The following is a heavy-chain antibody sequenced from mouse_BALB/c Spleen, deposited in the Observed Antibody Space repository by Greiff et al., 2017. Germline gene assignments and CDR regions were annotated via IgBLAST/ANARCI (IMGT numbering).Heavy chain of an antibody. CDR1: GYSITSDYA. Sequence: VQLKESGPGLVKPSQSLSLTCTVTGYSITSDYAWNWIRQFPGNKLEWMGYISYSGSTSYNPSLKSRISITRDTSKNQFFLQLNSVTTEDTATYYCARRGHDYDAWFAYGGQGTLVTVSA. CDR3: ARRGHDYDAWFAY. CDR2: ISYSGST. V-gene: IGHV3-2*02. D-gene: IGHD2-4*01. J-gene: IGHJ3*01.